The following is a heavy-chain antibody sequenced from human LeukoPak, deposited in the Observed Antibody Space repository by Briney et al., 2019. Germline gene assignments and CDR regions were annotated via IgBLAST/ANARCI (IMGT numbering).Heavy chain of an antibody. Sequence: PGGSLRLSCAASGFTFNDHYMDWVRQAPGKGLEWVAVISYDGSNKYYADSVKGRFTISRDNSKNTLYLQMNSLRAEDTAVYYCAKDISTNGEQDYWGQGTLVTVSS. J-gene: IGHJ4*02. CDR1: GFTFNDHY. D-gene: IGHD2-8*01. CDR2: ISYDGSNK. V-gene: IGHV3-30*18. CDR3: AKDISTNGEQDY.